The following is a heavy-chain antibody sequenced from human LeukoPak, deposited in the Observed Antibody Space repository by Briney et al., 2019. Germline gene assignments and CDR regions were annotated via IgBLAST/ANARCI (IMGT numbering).Heavy chain of an antibody. J-gene: IGHJ4*02. V-gene: IGHV3-43*01. CDR1: GFTFYDYT. CDR3: AKAYYYDSSGSSYYFDY. D-gene: IGHD3-22*01. CDR2: ISWDGGST. Sequence: GGSLRLSCAASGFTFYDYTMHGVRQAPGKGLEWVSLISWDGGSTYYADSVKGRFTISRDNSKNSLYLQMNSLRTEDTALYYCAKAYYYDSSGSSYYFDYWGQGTLVTVSS.